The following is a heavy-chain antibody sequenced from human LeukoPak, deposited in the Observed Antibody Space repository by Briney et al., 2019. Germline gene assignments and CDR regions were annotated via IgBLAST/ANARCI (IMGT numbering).Heavy chain of an antibody. J-gene: IGHJ4*02. CDR2: IYYSGST. V-gene: IGHV4-34*01. CDR3: ARHKASYSGSYYPGYFDY. Sequence: SETLSLTCAVYGGSFSGYYWSWIRQPPGKGLEWIGGIYYSGSTYYNPSLKSRVTISVDTSKNQFSLKLSSVTAADTAVYYCARHKASYSGSYYPGYFDYWGQGTLVTVSS. D-gene: IGHD1-26*01. CDR1: GGSFSGYY.